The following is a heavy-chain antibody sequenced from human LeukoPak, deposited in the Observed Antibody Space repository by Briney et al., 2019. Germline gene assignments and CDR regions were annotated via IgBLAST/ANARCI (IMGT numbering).Heavy chain of an antibody. J-gene: IGHJ4*02. CDR3: AKAQIAVAGSIGDY. D-gene: IGHD6-19*01. CDR2: ISYDGSNK. V-gene: IGHV3-30*04. Sequence: PGGSLRLSCAASGITFSSYAMHWVRQAPGKGLEWVAVISYDGSNKYYADSVKGRFTISRDNSKNTLYLQMNSLRAEDTAVYYCAKAQIAVAGSIGDYWGQGTLVTVSS. CDR1: GITFSSYA.